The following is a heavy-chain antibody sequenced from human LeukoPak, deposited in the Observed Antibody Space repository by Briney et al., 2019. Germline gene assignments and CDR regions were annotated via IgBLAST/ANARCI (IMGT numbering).Heavy chain of an antibody. V-gene: IGHV3-23*01. CDR3: ARESPVAATGRSWFDS. D-gene: IGHD6-13*01. CDR2: STGGGSTT. J-gene: IGHJ5*01. CDR1: GFTFSSYA. Sequence: PGGSLRLSCAASGFTFSSYAMSWVRQAPGKGLEWVSTSTGGGSTTYYADSVKGQFTISRDNSKNTLYLQMNSLRAEDTALYYCARESPVAATGRSWFDSWGQGTLVTVSS.